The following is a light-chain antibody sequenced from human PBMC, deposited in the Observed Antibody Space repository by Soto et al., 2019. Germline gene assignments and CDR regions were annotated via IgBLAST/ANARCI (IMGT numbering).Light chain of an antibody. CDR3: QQYSNWPEYT. J-gene: IGKJ2*01. CDR1: QSVSSY. CDR2: GAS. V-gene: IGKV3-15*01. Sequence: EIVMTRSPATLSVSPGERATLSCRASQSVSSYLAWYQQKPGQAPRLLIYGASTRATGIPARFSGSGSGTEFTLTISSLQSEDFAVYYCQQYSNWPEYTFGQGTKLEIK.